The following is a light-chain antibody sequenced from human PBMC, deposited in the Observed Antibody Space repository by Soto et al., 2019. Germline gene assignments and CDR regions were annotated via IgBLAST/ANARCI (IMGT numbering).Light chain of an antibody. CDR3: QQRINWPS. CDR1: QSVSSY. V-gene: IGKV3-11*01. Sequence: EIVLTQSPATLSLSPGERATLSCRASQSVSSYLAWYQQKPGQAPRLLIYDASNRASGIPDRFSGSGSGTDFTRTISSLEPEDFAVYYCQQRINWPSFGPGTKVDIK. J-gene: IGKJ3*01. CDR2: DAS.